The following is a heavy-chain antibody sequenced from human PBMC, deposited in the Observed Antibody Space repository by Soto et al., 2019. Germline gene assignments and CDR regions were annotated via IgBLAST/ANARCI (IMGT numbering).Heavy chain of an antibody. D-gene: IGHD2-15*01. CDR2: ISYDGSNK. CDR3: AKGGCSGGSCYYYYYGMDV. CDR1: GFTFSSYG. Sequence: QVQLVESGGGVVQPGRSLRLSCAASGFTFSSYGMHWVRQAPGKGLEWVAVISYDGSNKYYADSVKGRFTISRDNSKNTLYLQMNSLRAEDTAVYYCAKGGCSGGSCYYYYYGMDVWGQGTTVTVSS. J-gene: IGHJ6*02. V-gene: IGHV3-30*18.